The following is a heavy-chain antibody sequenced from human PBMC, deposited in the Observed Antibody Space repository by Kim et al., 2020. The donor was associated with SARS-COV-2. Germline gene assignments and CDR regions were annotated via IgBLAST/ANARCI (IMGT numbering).Heavy chain of an antibody. CDR1: GGSFSGYY. CDR2: INHSGST. J-gene: IGHJ4*02. CDR3: AFGGWVATTKSGVNFDY. V-gene: IGHV4-34*01. D-gene: IGHD5-12*01. Sequence: SETLSLTCAVYGGSFSGYYWSWIRQPPGKGLEWIGEINHSGSTNYNPSLKSRVTISVDTSKNQFSLKLSSVTAADTAVYYCAFGGWVATTKSGVNFDYWGQGTLVTVSS.